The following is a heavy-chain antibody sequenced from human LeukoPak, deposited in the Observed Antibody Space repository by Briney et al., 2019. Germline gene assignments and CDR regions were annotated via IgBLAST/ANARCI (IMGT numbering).Heavy chain of an antibody. CDR2: ISGSSTYT. V-gene: IGHV3-11*06. D-gene: IGHD3-9*01. Sequence: GGSLRLSCAASGFTFSDYYMSWIRQAPGKGLEWVSYISGSSTYTKYADSVKGRFTISRDNAKKSLYLQMNSLRAEDTAVYYCARAERYFDGWEFDPWGQGTLVTVSS. J-gene: IGHJ5*02. CDR3: ARAERYFDGWEFDP. CDR1: GFTFSDYY.